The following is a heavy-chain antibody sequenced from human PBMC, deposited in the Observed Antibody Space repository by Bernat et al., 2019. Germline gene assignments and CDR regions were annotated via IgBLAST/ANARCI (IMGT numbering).Heavy chain of an antibody. V-gene: IGHV3-49*04. CDR2: IRSKAYGGTT. D-gene: IGHD3-22*01. CDR1: GFTFGDYA. J-gene: IGHJ3*02. CDR3: CGYDYAGDAFDI. Sequence: EVQLVESGGGLVQPGRSLRLSCTASGFTFGDYAMSWVRQAPGKGLEWVGFIRSKAYGGTTEYAASVKGRFTISRDDSKSIAYLQMNSLKTEDTSVYYCCGYDYAGDAFDIWGQGTMVTVSS.